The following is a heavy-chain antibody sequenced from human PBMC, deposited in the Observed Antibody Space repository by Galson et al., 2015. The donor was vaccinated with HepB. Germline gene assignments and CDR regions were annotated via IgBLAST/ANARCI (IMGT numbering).Heavy chain of an antibody. CDR3: ARTVLLRWLQKGDAFDI. Sequence: QSGAEVKKPGESLKISCKGSGYSFTSYWIGWVRQMPGKGLEWMGNIYPGDSDTRYSPSFQGQVTISADKSISTAYLQWRSLKASDTAMYYCARTVLLRWLQKGDAFDIWGQGTMVTVSS. D-gene: IGHD5-24*01. J-gene: IGHJ3*02. V-gene: IGHV5-51*03. CDR1: GYSFTSYW. CDR2: IYPGDSDT.